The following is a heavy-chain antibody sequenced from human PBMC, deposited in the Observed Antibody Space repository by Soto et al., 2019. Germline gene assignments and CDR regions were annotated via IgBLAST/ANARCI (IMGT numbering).Heavy chain of an antibody. D-gene: IGHD3-3*01. Sequence: PSGTLALTSTGSGGSIKSFYLSWIRQPPGKGLDWIGYFYYSGTTTYNPSLRSRVTISADTSKNPFSLQVYSATAADTAVYYCATGPPRFDDRGHYSGYYFGFWGQGPPVTVSS. CDR3: ATGPPRFDDRGHYSGYYFGF. V-gene: IGHV4-59*01. CDR2: FYYSGTT. J-gene: IGHJ4*02. CDR1: GGSIKSFY.